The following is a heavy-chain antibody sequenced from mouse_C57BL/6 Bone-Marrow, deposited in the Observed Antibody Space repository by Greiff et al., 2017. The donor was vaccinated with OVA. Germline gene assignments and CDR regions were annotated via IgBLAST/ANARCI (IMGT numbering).Heavy chain of an antibody. CDR3: TRDQDYYGSSFWYFDV. V-gene: IGHV5-9-1*02. J-gene: IGHJ1*03. D-gene: IGHD1-1*01. Sequence: DVQLVESGEGLVKTGGSLKLSCAASGFTFSSYAMSWVRQTPEKRLEWVAYISSGGDYIYYADTVKGRFTISRDNARNTLYLQMSSLKSEDTAMYYCTRDQDYYGSSFWYFDVWGTGTTVTVSS. CDR1: GFTFSSYA. CDR2: ISSGGDYI.